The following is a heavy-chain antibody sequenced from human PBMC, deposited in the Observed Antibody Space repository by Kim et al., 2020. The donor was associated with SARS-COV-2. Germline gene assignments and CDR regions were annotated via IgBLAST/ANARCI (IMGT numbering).Heavy chain of an antibody. D-gene: IGHD6-19*01. CDR2: IYYSGST. J-gene: IGHJ5*02. Sequence: SETLSLTCTVSGGSISSSSYYWGWIRQPPGKGLEWIGSIYYSGSTYYNPSLKSRVTISVDTSKNQFSLKLSSVTAADTAVYYCARHYRSGWYLDPWGQGTLVTVSS. V-gene: IGHV4-39*01. CDR1: GGSISSSSYY. CDR3: ARHYRSGWYLDP.